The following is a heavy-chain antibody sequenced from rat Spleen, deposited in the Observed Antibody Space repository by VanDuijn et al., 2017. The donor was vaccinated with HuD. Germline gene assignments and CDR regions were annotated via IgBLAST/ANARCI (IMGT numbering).Heavy chain of an antibody. V-gene: IGHV5-7*01. D-gene: IGHD1-9*01. CDR3: ARRHYGYTDYFDY. CDR2: ISYDGSST. CDR1: GFTFSDYG. J-gene: IGHJ2*01. Sequence: EVQLVESGGGLVQPGRSLKLSCAASGFTFSDYGVAWVRQAPKKGLEWVATISYDGSSTYYRDSVKGRFTISRDNAKSTLSLQMDSLRSEDTATYYCARRHYGYTDYFDYWGQGVMVTVSS.